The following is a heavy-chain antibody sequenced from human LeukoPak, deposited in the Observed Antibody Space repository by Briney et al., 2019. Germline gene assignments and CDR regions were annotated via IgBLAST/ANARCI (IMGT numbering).Heavy chain of an antibody. CDR1: GFTFSSYG. J-gene: IGHJ4*02. D-gene: IGHD1-20*01. V-gene: IGHV3-7*01. CDR2: IKQDGSEK. CDR3: ARQGYNWGDFDY. Sequence: GGSLRLSCAASGFTFSSYGMSWVRQAPGKGLEWVANIKQDGSEKYYVDSVKGRFTISRDNAKNSLYLQMNSLRAEDTAVYYCARQGYNWGDFDYWGQGTLVTVSS.